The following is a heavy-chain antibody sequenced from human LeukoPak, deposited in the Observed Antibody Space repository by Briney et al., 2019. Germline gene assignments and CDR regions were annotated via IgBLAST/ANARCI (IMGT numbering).Heavy chain of an antibody. CDR2: ISSSSGTI. Sequence: GGSLRLSCAASGFTFSSYGMHWVRQAPGKGLEWVSYISSSSGTIYYADSVKGRFTISRDNAKNSLYLQMNSLRDEDTAVYYCARQQPLWFGELLIDYWGQGTLVTVSS. D-gene: IGHD3-10*01. V-gene: IGHV3-48*02. CDR1: GFTFSSYG. CDR3: ARQQPLWFGELLIDY. J-gene: IGHJ4*02.